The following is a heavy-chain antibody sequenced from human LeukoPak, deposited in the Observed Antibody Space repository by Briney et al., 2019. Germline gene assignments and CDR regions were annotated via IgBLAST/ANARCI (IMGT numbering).Heavy chain of an antibody. CDR1: GFTFDDYA. CDR3: AKDQRELLWFGEPSQH. Sequence: PGGSLRLSCAASGFTFDDYAMHWVRQAPGKGLEWVSVISWNSGSIGYADSVKGRFTISRDNSKNTLYLQMNSLRAEDTAVYYCAKDQRELLWFGEPSQHWGQGTLVTVSS. D-gene: IGHD3-10*01. J-gene: IGHJ1*01. V-gene: IGHV3-9*01. CDR2: ISWNSGSI.